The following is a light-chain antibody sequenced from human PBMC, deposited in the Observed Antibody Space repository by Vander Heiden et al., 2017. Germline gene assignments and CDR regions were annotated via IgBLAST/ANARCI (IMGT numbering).Light chain of an antibody. CDR1: TSDVGAYNF. V-gene: IGLV2-11*01. J-gene: IGLJ2*01. Sequence: QSALTQPRSVSGSPGQSVTISCTGTTSDVGAYNFVSWYQHHPAKAPKLMIYGVNKRPSGVPDRFFGSKSGSTASLTISGLQAEDEAEYYCCSFAGAYAVVFGGGTKLTVL. CDR3: CSFAGAYAVV. CDR2: GVN.